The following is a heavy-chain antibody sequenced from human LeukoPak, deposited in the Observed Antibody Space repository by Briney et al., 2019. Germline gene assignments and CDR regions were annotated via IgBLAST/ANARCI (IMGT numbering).Heavy chain of an antibody. J-gene: IGHJ4*02. Sequence: PGGSLRLSCAASGFTFTSYGFNWVRQAPGKGLEWLAYINSGSDIKQYADSVKGRLTISRDNGKNSLYLQMNSLRGEDTAVYYCVRNQAWAFDYWGQGTLVTVSS. CDR1: GFTFTSYG. CDR2: INSGSDIK. V-gene: IGHV3-48*04. D-gene: IGHD7-27*01. CDR3: VRNQAWAFDY.